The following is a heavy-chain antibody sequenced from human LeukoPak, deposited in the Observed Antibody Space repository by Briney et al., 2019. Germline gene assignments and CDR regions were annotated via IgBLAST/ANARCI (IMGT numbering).Heavy chain of an antibody. V-gene: IGHV3-9*01. CDR3: AKEDGSGAFDI. J-gene: IGHJ3*02. D-gene: IGHD3-10*01. CDR1: GFSFDDYA. Sequence: PGGSLRLSSVASGFSFDDYAMHWVRQGPGKGLEWVSGISWNSNSMGYADSVKGRFTISRDSAKNSLYLQMNSLRTEDTALYYCAKEDGSGAFDIWGQGTMVTVSS. CDR2: ISWNSNSM.